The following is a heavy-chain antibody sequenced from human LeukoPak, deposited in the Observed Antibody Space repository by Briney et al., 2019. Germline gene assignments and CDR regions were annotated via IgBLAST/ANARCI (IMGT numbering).Heavy chain of an antibody. CDR1: GFSLSSHT. Sequence: GGSLRLSCAASGFSLSSHTMHWVRQAPGKGLEWVSCISSSGSYTYYDDSVKGRFTISRDNARNSLYLQMNSLRAEDTALYYCAKDFRAYYYYMDVWGKGTTVTVSS. CDR3: AKDFRAYYYYMDV. V-gene: IGHV3-21*04. CDR2: ISSSGSYT. J-gene: IGHJ6*03.